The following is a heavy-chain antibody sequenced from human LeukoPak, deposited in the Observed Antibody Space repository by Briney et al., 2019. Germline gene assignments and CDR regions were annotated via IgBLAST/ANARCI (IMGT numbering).Heavy chain of an antibody. D-gene: IGHD3-22*01. CDR3: ARGHVSYYYDSSCYLEY. Sequence: SETLSLTCAVYGGSFSGYYWSWIRQPPGKGLEWIGEINHSGSTNYNPSLKSRVTISVDTSKNQFSLKLSSVTAADTAVYYCARGHVSYYYDSSCYLEYWGQGTLVTVSS. V-gene: IGHV4-34*01. J-gene: IGHJ4*02. CDR2: INHSGST. CDR1: GGSFSGYY.